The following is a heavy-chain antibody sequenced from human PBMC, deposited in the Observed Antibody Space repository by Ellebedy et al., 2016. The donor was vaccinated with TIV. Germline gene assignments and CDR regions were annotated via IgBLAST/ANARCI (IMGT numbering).Heavy chain of an antibody. D-gene: IGHD1-1*01. CDR3: ARVKNADKAGVDY. CDR1: GYIFNNYH. Sequence: AASVKVSCKASGYIFNNYHMHWVRQAPGQGPEWMGIINPHGGSTSYAQKFQGRVTMTRDTSTSTVYMELSSLRSEDTAVYYCARVKNADKAGVDYWGQGTLVTVSS. J-gene: IGHJ4*02. CDR2: INPHGGST. V-gene: IGHV1-46*02.